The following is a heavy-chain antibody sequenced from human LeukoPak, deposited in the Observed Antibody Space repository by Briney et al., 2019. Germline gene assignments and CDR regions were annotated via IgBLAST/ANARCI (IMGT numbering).Heavy chain of an antibody. D-gene: IGHD6-19*01. CDR1: GFTFGSYS. J-gene: IGHJ4*02. CDR2: ITSSSSYI. V-gene: IGHV3-21*01. CDR3: GRGRSGWYDIFDY. Sequence: WGSLRLSCTVSGFTFGSYSMHWVRHAPGKGLELVSSITSSSSYIYYADSVKSRFTISRDNAKNSLYLQMNSLRAEDTAVYYCGRGRSGWYDIFDYWGQGTLVTVSS.